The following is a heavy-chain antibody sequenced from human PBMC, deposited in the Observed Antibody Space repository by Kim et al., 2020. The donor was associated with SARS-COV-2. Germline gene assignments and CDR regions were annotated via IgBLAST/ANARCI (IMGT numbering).Heavy chain of an antibody. Sequence: GGSLRLSCAASGFTFDDYGMSWVRQAPGKGLEWVSDINWNGGSTGYADSVKGRFTISRDNAKNSLYLQMNSLRAEDTALYYCAREKGVSSGWNVYYGMDVWGQGTTVTVSS. CDR2: INWNGGST. J-gene: IGHJ6*02. CDR3: AREKGVSSGWNVYYGMDV. CDR1: GFTFDDYG. V-gene: IGHV3-20*04. D-gene: IGHD6-19*01.